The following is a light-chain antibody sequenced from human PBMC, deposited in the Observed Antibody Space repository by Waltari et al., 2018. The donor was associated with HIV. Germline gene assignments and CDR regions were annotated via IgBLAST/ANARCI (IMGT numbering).Light chain of an antibody. CDR1: NDDIGSPDF. Sequence: QSALAQPASVSAFPGQSITIFCTGPNDDIGSPDFVSSYQVIPNQFPKLIFFDVNRRPSGISHRFCGSKPGYTASLMIFGIQPEDEADYFCSSYVKGGSYVFGSGTKV. CDR3: SSYVKGGSYV. J-gene: IGLJ1*01. CDR2: DVN. V-gene: IGLV2-23*02.